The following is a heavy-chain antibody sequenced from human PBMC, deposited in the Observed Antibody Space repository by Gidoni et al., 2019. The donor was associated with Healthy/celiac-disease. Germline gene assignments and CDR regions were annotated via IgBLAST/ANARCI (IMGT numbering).Heavy chain of an antibody. CDR1: GGSISSYY. J-gene: IGHJ6*02. CDR2: IYYSGST. CDR3: ASWNDDYYGMDV. V-gene: IGHV4-59*01. Sequence: QVQLQESGPGLVKPSETLSLTCTVSGGSISSYYWSWIRQPPGKGLEWIGYIYYSGSTNYNPSLKSRVTISVDTSKNQFSLKLSSVTAADTAVYYCASWNDDYYGMDVWGQGTTVTVSS. D-gene: IGHD1-1*01.